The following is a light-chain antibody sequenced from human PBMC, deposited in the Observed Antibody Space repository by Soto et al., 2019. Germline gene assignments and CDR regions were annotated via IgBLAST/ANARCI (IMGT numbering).Light chain of an antibody. V-gene: IGKV1-5*03. Sequence: ILLTHSPFTLSASISYRVTITFRTSQTINNWLAFYQQKPGKAPKLLIHKTSILESGVPSRFSGNGSGTEFPLTIRSLQPDDVATYCCQQHKTTFGPGTKVDIK. J-gene: IGKJ3*01. CDR3: QQHKTT. CDR1: QTINNW. CDR2: KTS.